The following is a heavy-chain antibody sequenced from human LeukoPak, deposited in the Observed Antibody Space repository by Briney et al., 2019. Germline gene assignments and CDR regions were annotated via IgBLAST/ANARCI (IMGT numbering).Heavy chain of an antibody. CDR3: ARGVVVVPAAMPASGNWFGP. CDR2: ISAYNGNT. Sequence: ASVKVSCKASGYTFTSYGISWVRQAPGQGLEWMGWISAYNGNTNYAQKLQGRVTMTTDTSTSTAYMELRSLRSDDTAVYYCARGVVVVPAAMPASGNWFGPWGQGTLVTVSS. J-gene: IGHJ5*02. CDR1: GYTFTSYG. D-gene: IGHD2-2*01. V-gene: IGHV1-18*01.